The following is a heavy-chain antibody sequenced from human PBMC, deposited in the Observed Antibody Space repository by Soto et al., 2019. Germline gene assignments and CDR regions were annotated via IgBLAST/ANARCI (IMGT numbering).Heavy chain of an antibody. V-gene: IGHV2-5*01. D-gene: IGHD3-10*01. CDR1: GFSLTTGGLG. CDR2: IYWNTER. J-gene: IGHJ5*02. Sequence: QITLKESGPTLVKPTQTLTLTCTFSGFSLTTGGLGVAWLRQPPGMALEWLEDIYWNTERKYSPSLSDRASITCDPSKNQVVLTVTNVNPVDTGTYSCSIRRVHSGMWFDPWGQGILVTVSS. CDR3: SIRRVHSGMWFDP.